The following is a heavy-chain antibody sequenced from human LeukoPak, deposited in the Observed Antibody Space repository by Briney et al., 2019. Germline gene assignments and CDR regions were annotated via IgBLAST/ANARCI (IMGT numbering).Heavy chain of an antibody. CDR1: GYTFTDYY. V-gene: IGHV1-69-2*01. J-gene: IGHJ4*02. Sequence: ASVKVSCKVSGYTFTDYYMHWVQQAPGKGPEWMGLVDPEDGETIYAEKFQGRVTITADTSTDTAYMELSSLRSEDTAVYYCATGGSYSSSSVDYWGQGTLVTVSS. CDR3: ATGGSYSSSSVDY. CDR2: VDPEDGET. D-gene: IGHD6-6*01.